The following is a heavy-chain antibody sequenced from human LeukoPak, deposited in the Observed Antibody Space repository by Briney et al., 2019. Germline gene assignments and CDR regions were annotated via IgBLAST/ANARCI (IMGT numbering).Heavy chain of an antibody. V-gene: IGHV3-23*01. CDR3: AKGVTSRVAFDY. CDR2: IGGSGSST. Sequence: PGGSLRLSCAASGFSFSSYAMSWVRQAPGKGLEWVSTIGGSGSSTYYADSVKGRFTLSRDNSKDTLYLHMNSLRAEDTALYYCAKGVTSRVAFDYWGQGTVVTVSS. D-gene: IGHD2-2*01. J-gene: IGHJ4*02. CDR1: GFSFSSYA.